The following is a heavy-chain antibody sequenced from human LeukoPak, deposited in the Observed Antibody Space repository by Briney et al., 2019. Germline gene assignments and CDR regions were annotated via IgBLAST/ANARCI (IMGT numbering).Heavy chain of an antibody. CDR1: GGSFSGYY. J-gene: IGHJ5*02. Sequence: PSETLSLTCAVYGGSFSGYYWSWIRQPPGKGLEWIGEINHSGSTNYNPSLKSRVTISVDTSKNQFSLKLSSVTAADTAVYYCARGPRITIFGVVIGTRFRWFDPWGQGTLVTVSS. D-gene: IGHD3-3*01. V-gene: IGHV4-34*01. CDR3: ARGPRITIFGVVIGTRFRWFDP. CDR2: INHSGST.